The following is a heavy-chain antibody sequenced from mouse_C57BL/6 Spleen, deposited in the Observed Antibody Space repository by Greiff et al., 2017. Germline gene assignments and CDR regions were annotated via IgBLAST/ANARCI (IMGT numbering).Heavy chain of an antibody. V-gene: IGHV14-4*01. CDR2: IDPENGDT. CDR3: TTNWSWFAY. Sequence: VQLQQSGAELVRPGASVKLSCTASGFNIKDDYMHWVKQRPEQGLEWIGWIDPENGDTEYASKFQGKATITADTSSNTAYLQLSSLTSEDTALYYCTTNWSWFAYWGQGTLVTVSA. CDR1: GFNIKDDY. D-gene: IGHD4-1*01. J-gene: IGHJ3*01.